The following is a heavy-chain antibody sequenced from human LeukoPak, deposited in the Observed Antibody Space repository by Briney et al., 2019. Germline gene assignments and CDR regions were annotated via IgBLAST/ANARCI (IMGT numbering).Heavy chain of an antibody. CDR2: ISSSGSTI. Sequence: GGSLRLSCAASGFTFSSYEMNWVRQAPGKGLEWVSYISSSGSTIYYADSVKGRFTISRDNAKNSLYLQMNSLRAEDTAVYYCARDSSSWYTLYYYYYMDVWGKGTTVTVSS. J-gene: IGHJ6*03. V-gene: IGHV3-48*03. CDR3: ARDSSSWYTLYYYYYMDV. D-gene: IGHD6-13*01. CDR1: GFTFSSYE.